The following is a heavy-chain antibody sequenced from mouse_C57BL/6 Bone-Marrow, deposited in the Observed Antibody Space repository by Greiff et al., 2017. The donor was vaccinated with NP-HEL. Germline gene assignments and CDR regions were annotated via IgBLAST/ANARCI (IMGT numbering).Heavy chain of an antibody. D-gene: IGHD1-2*01. CDR2: IWSGGST. Sequence: VKLMESGPGLVQPSQSLSITCTVSGFSLTSYGVHWVRQSPGKGLEWLGVIWSGGSTDYNAAFISRLSISKDNSKSQVFFKMNSLQADDTAIYYCARGHYYGAFFDYWGQGTTLTVSS. J-gene: IGHJ2*01. CDR1: GFSLTSYG. CDR3: ARGHYYGAFFDY. V-gene: IGHV2-2*01.